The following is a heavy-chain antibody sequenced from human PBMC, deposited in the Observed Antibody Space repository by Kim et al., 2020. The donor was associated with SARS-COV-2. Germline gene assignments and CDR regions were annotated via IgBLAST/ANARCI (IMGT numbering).Heavy chain of an antibody. CDR1: GYSISSGYY. D-gene: IGHD3-3*01. J-gene: IGHJ5*02. Sequence: SETLSLTCTVSGYSISSGYYWGWIRQPPGKGLEWIGSIYHSGSTYYNPSLKSRVTISVDTSKNQFSLKLSSVTPADTAVYYCASELTIFGPWGQGTLVTVSS. V-gene: IGHV4-38-2*02. CDR3: ASELTIFGP. CDR2: IYHSGST.